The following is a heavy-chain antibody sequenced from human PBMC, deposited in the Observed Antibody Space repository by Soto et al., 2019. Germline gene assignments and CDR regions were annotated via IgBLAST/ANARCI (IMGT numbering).Heavy chain of an antibody. J-gene: IGHJ6*02. Sequence: GGSLRLSCAASGFTVSSNYMSWVRQAPGKGLEWVSVIYSGGSTYYADSVKGRFTISRDNSKNTLYLQMNSLRAEDTAVYYCAKTKAAAGIGGGPDYYYYGMDVWGQGTTVTVSS. CDR2: IYSGGST. D-gene: IGHD6-13*01. CDR1: GFTVSSNY. V-gene: IGHV3-66*01. CDR3: AKTKAAAGIGGGPDYYYYGMDV.